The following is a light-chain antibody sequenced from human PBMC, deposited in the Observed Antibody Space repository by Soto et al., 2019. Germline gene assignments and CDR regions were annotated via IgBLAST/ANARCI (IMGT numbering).Light chain of an antibody. CDR2: KAS. J-gene: IGKJ4*01. Sequence: DIQMTQSPSTLSASVGDRVTITCRASQSISSWLAWYQQKPGKAPKLLIYKASSLESGVPSRFSGSGSGTEFTLTISGLQPDDFATYYCQQYNSYSLTFGGGTKVEIK. CDR3: QQYNSYSLT. V-gene: IGKV1-5*03. CDR1: QSISSW.